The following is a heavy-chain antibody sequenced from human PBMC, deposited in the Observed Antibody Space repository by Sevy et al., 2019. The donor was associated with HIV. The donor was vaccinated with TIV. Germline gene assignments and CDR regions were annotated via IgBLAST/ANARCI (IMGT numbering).Heavy chain of an antibody. D-gene: IGHD2-2*01. V-gene: IGHV3-30-3*01. CDR1: GFALSNYYA. CDR2: ISYDGSSK. Sequence: GGSLRLSCAASGFALSNYYAMHWVRQAPGKGLEWVAVISYDGSSKYYPDSVKGRFTISRDNAKNTLYLQMNRLRPEDTAVYFCAILGVDCVSTNCYGMRSLSFDFWGQATLVTVSS. J-gene: IGHJ4*02. CDR3: AILGVDCVSTNCYGMRSLSFDF.